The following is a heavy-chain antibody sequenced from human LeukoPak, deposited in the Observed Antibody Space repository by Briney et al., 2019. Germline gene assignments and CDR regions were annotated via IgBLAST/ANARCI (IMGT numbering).Heavy chain of an antibody. V-gene: IGHV1-2*02. CDR1: GYTFTGYY. Sequence: ASVKVSCKASGYTFTGYYMHWVRQAPGQGLEWMGWINPNSGGTNYAQKFQGRVTMTRDTSISTAYMELSRLRSDDTAAYYCARGLGAAAGRVFDYWGQGTLVTVSS. D-gene: IGHD6-13*01. CDR2: INPNSGGT. CDR3: ARGLGAAAGRVFDY. J-gene: IGHJ4*02.